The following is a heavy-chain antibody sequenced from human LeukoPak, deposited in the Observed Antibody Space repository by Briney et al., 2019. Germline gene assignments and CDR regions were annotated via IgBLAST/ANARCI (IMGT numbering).Heavy chain of an antibody. CDR1: GFTFSSFS. CDR3: AKGSGYDTDFDY. J-gene: IGHJ4*02. CDR2: ISSSSSYI. D-gene: IGHD5-12*01. Sequence: GRSLRLSCAASGFTFSSFSMNWVRQAPGKGLEWVSSISSSSSYIYYADSVKGRFTISRDNAKNSLYLQMNSLRAEDTAVYYCAKGSGYDTDFDYWGQGTLVSVSS. V-gene: IGHV3-21*04.